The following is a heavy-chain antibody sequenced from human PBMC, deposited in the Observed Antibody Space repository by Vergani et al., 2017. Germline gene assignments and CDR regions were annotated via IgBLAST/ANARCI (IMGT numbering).Heavy chain of an antibody. CDR3: ARHPSYGDYSFDY. CDR2: INHSGST. J-gene: IGHJ4*02. Sequence: QVQLQESGAGLLKPSETLSLTCAVYGGSFSGYYWSWIRQPPGKGLEWIGEINHSGSTYYNPSLKSRVTISVDTSKNQFSLKLSSVTAADTAVYYCARHPSYGDYSFDYWGQGTLVTVSS. CDR1: GGSFSGYY. D-gene: IGHD4-17*01. V-gene: IGHV4-34*01.